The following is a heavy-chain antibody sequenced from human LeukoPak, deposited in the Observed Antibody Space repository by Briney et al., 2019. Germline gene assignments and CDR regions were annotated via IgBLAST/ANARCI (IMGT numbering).Heavy chain of an antibody. J-gene: IGHJ5*02. CDR1: GYTFTGYY. CDR3: ARGHYYGSGSYYNVEWFDP. Sequence: ASVKVSCKASGYTFTGYYMHWVRQAPGQGLEWMGWISPNSGGTNCAQKFQGRVTMTRDTSISTAYMELSRLRSDDTAVYYCARGHYYGSGSYYNVEWFDPWGQGTLVTVSS. V-gene: IGHV1-2*02. CDR2: ISPNSGGT. D-gene: IGHD3-10*01.